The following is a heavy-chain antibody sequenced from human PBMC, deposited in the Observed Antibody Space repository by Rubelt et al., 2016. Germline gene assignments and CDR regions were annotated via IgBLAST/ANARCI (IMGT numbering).Heavy chain of an antibody. J-gene: IGHJ6*02. D-gene: IGHD6-13*01. V-gene: IGHV4-61*05. CDR2: IYYNGNT. CDR3: ARGVAAAGSSYYYGMDV. CDR1: GGSISSSNY. Sequence: QLQLQESGPGLVKPSETLSLACTVSGGSISSSNYWGWVRQSPGKGLEWIGYIYYNGNTKYNPSLKSRVTISTDTSKTQFSRRLVSVTAADTAVYYCARGVAAAGSSYYYGMDVWGQGTTVTVSS.